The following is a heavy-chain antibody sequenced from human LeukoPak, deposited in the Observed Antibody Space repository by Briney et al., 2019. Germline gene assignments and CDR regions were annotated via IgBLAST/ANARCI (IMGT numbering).Heavy chain of an antibody. V-gene: IGHV3-11*01. J-gene: IGHJ3*02. Sequence: GGSLRLSCAASGFTSSGYFMSWIRQAPGKGLEWVSDISSSGYDKYYADSVKGRFTVSRDNAKNSLSLQVNSLRGEDTAVDYCARMTNRAFDIWGQGTMVTVSS. D-gene: IGHD4-11*01. CDR3: ARMTNRAFDI. CDR1: GFTSSGYF. CDR2: ISSSGYDK.